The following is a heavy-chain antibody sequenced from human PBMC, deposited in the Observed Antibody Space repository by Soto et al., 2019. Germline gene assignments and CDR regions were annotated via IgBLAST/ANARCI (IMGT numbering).Heavy chain of an antibody. CDR1: GFTFSSYA. J-gene: IGHJ6*02. Sequence: AGSLRLSCAASGFTFSSYAMSWVRQAPGKGLEWVSAISGSGGSTYYADSVKGRFTISRDNSKNTLYLQMNSLRAEDTAVYYCAKDLVGYCSGGSCLYYYYYGMDVWGQGTTVTVSS. D-gene: IGHD2-15*01. V-gene: IGHV3-23*01. CDR2: ISGSGGST. CDR3: AKDLVGYCSGGSCLYYYYYGMDV.